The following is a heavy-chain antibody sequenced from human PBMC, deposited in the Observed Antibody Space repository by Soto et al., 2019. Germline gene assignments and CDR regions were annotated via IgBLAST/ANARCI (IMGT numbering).Heavy chain of an antibody. D-gene: IGHD3-10*01. CDR2: ISAYNGNT. CDR3: ARENPFYYYGSGSIYYYYYGMDV. V-gene: IGHV1-18*04. CDR1: GYTFTSYG. J-gene: IGHJ6*02. Sequence: ASVKVSCKASGYTFTSYGISWVRQAPGQGLEWMGWISAYNGNTNYAQKLQGRVTMTTDTSTSTVYMELSSLRSEDTAVYYCARENPFYYYGSGSIYYYYYGMDVWGQGTTVTVSS.